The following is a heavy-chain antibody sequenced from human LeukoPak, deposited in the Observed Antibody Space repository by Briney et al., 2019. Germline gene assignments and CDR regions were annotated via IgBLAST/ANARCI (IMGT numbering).Heavy chain of an antibody. CDR3: ARISGSGSYYGPFDY. D-gene: IGHD3-10*01. V-gene: IGHV3-11*03. CDR1: GFTFSDYY. Sequence: GGSLRLSCVASGFTFSDYYMSWIRQAPGKGLEWLSYISGSSAYTNYADPVKGRFTISRDNAKNSLHLQMNSLRAEDTAVYYCARISGSGSYYGPFDYWGQGTLVTVSS. J-gene: IGHJ4*02. CDR2: ISGSSAYT.